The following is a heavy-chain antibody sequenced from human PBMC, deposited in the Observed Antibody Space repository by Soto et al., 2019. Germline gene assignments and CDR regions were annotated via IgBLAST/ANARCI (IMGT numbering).Heavy chain of an antibody. CDR2: ITGSGAGS. CDR1: GFTFSSYA. V-gene: IGHV3-23*01. D-gene: IGHD6-6*01. CDR3: TRHEDPRLYSSSSNADFDY. J-gene: IGHJ4*02. Sequence: PGGSLRLSCAASGFTFSSYAMNWVRQAPGKGQEWVSGITGSGAGSYYSDSVKGRFTISSDDSKNTAYLQMNSLKTEDTAVYYCTRHEDPRLYSSSSNADFDYWGQGTLVTVPS.